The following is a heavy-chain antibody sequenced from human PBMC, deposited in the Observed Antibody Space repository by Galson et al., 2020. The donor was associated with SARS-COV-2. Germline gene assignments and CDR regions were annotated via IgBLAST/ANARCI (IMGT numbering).Heavy chain of an antibody. J-gene: IGHJ4*02. CDR3: ARGPLKTDYYGSGSYYRFASPWFDF. Sequence: SQASETLSLTCAVYGGSFSGYLYHWIRQPPGKGLEWIGQITHGGSTNYNPSLKSRVTISVDTSNNQFSLKLTSVTAADTAVYYCARGPLKTDYYGSGSYYRFASPWFDFWGQGSLVTVSS. D-gene: IGHD3-10*01. CDR2: ITHGGST. CDR1: GGSFSGYL. V-gene: IGHV4-34*01.